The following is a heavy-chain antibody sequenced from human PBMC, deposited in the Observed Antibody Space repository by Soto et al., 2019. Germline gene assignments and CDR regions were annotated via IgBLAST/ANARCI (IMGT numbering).Heavy chain of an antibody. J-gene: IGHJ4*02. CDR2: IGSAGDT. D-gene: IGHD2-21*02. CDR3: VTANTTNFKY. Sequence: GGSLRLSCAASGFTFSAYDMHWVRQITGKGLEWVSSIGSAGDTFYLGSVKGRFTISRENAKNSLYLHMNNLRAGDTAVYYCVTANTTNFKYWGQGTLVTVSS. CDR1: GFTFSAYD. V-gene: IGHV3-13*01.